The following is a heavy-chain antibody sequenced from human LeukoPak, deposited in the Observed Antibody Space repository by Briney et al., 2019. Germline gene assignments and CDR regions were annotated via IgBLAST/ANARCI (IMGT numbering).Heavy chain of an antibody. CDR3: ARGTDCSGGSCLDY. V-gene: IGHV1-2*06. CDR1: GYTFTGNF. CDR2: TNPDSGGA. Sequence: ASAKVSCKASGYTFTGNFMHWVRQAPGQGLEWMGLTNPDSGGANYAQKFQGRVTMTRDTSISTAYMELSRLRSDDTAVYYCARGTDCSGGSCLDYWGQGTLVTVSS. J-gene: IGHJ4*02. D-gene: IGHD2-15*01.